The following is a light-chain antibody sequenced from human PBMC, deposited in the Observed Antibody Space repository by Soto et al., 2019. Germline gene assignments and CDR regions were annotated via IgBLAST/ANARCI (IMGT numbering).Light chain of an antibody. CDR1: SRDVGAYNS. CDR3: SSYTTSGNYV. CDR2: DVN. Sequence: QAVVTQPASVSGSPGQSIAISCTGTSRDVGAYNSVSWYQQHPGKVPKLLIYDVNNRPSEISTRFSGSKSGNTASLTISGLQAEDEADYYCSSYTTSGNYVFGTGTKLTVL. J-gene: IGLJ1*01. V-gene: IGLV2-14*01.